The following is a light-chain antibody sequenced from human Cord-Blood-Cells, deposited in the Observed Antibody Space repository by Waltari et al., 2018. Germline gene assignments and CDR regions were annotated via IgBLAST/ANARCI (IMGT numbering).Light chain of an antibody. V-gene: IGLV1-47*01. CDR3: AAWDDSLGWV. J-gene: IGLJ3*02. Sequence: QSVLTQPPSASGTPGQRVTIPCSGRSSNIGSNYVYWYQQLPGTAPKLLIYRNNQRPSGVPDRFSGSKSGTSASLAISGLRSEDEADYYCAAWDDSLGWVFGGGTKLTVL. CDR1: SSNIGSNY. CDR2: RNN.